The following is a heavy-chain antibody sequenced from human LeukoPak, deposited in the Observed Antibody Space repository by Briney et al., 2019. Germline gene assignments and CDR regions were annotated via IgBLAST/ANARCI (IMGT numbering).Heavy chain of an antibody. V-gene: IGHV4-39*02. J-gene: IGHJ5*02. D-gene: IGHD3-3*02. CDR2: TYYNGDT. CDR3: ARTLSARDWFDP. Sequence: SETLSLTCSVSGGSIDTTIYFWGWIRQPPGKGLEWIGNTYYNGDTYYNPSLESRVTLSMDSSKNRFSLRLSSVTAADTAVYYCARTLSARDWFDPWGQGTLVTVSS. CDR1: GGSIDTTIYF.